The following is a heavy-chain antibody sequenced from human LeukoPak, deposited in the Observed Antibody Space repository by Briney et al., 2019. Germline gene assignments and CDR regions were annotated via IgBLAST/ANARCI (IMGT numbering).Heavy chain of an antibody. V-gene: IGHV4-34*01. Sequence: SETLSLTCAVYGGSFSGYYWSWIRQPPGKGLEWIGEINHSGSTNYNPSLKSRVTISVDTSKNQFSLKLSSVTAADTAVYYCARHQRRYYYDPANWFDPWGRGTLVTVSS. CDR3: ARHQRRYYYDPANWFDP. CDR2: INHSGST. J-gene: IGHJ5*02. D-gene: IGHD3-22*01. CDR1: GGSFSGYY.